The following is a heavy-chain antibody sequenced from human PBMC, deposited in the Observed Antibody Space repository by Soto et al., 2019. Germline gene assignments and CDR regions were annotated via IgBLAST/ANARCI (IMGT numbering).Heavy chain of an antibody. CDR3: AKDRRVASEYTTPDFDY. CDR2: ISGSGGST. CDR1: GFTFSSYA. Sequence: PGGSLRLSCAASGFTFSSYAMSWVRQAPGKGLEWVSAISGSGGSTYYADSVKGRFTISRDNSKNTLYLQMNSLRAEDTAVYYCAKDRRVASEYTTPDFDYWGQGTLVTVSS. D-gene: IGHD5-12*01. J-gene: IGHJ4*02. V-gene: IGHV3-23*01.